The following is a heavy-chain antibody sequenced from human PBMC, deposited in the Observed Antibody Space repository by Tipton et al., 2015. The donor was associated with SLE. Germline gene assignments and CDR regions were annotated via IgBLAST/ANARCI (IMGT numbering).Heavy chain of an antibody. CDR1: GFTFNNYA. D-gene: IGHD2/OR15-2a*01. J-gene: IGHJ3*01. Sequence: SLRLSCTASGFTFNNYAMNWVRQAPGKGLGWVSGISGSGDSTYSGDSVKGRFTISRDNSKRTLYLQMNSLRVEDTAIYYCAKAQGVIVPNDAFDFGGQGTMVTVSS. CDR3: AKAQGVIVPNDAFDF. V-gene: IGHV3-23*01. CDR2: ISGSGDST.